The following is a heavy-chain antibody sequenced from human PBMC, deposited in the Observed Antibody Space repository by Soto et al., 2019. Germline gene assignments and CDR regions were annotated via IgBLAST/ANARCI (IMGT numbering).Heavy chain of an antibody. Sequence: GSLRLSCAASGFTLSSYAMSWVRQAPGKGLEWVSAISGSGGSTYYADSVKGRFTISRDNSKNTLYLQMNSLRAEDTAVYYCAKDLTIFGVDNYFDYWGQGTLVTVSS. D-gene: IGHD3-3*01. J-gene: IGHJ4*02. CDR2: ISGSGGST. CDR3: AKDLTIFGVDNYFDY. CDR1: GFTLSSYA. V-gene: IGHV3-23*01.